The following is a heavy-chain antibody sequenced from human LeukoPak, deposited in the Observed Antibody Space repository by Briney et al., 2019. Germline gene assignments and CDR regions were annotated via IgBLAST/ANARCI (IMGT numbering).Heavy chain of an antibody. Sequence: SVKGRFTISRHNAKNSLYLQMNSLRVEDTAVYYCARDSSGWSNWFDPWGQGTLVTVSS. J-gene: IGHJ5*02. V-gene: IGHV3-21*01. D-gene: IGHD6-19*01. CDR3: ARDSSGWSNWFDP.